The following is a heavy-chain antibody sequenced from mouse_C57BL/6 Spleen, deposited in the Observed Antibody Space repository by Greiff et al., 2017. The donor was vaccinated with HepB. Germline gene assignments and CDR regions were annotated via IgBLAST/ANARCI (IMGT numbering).Heavy chain of an antibody. CDR3: ARKNELGLAYFDV. D-gene: IGHD4-1*01. CDR2: IDPSDSET. J-gene: IGHJ1*03. CDR1: GYTFTSYW. V-gene: IGHV1-52*01. Sequence: QVQLQQPGAELVRPGSSVKLSCKASGYTFTSYWMHWVKQRPIQGLEWIGNIDPSDSETHYNQKFKDKATLTVDKSSSTAYMQLSSLTSEDSAVYYCARKNELGLAYFDVWGTGTTVTVSS.